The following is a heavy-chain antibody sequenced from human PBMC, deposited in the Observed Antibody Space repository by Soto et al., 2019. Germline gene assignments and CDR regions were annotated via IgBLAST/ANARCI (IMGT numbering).Heavy chain of an antibody. V-gene: IGHV4-4*07. CDR2: IFPNGVA. CDR3: AREGSHSAYNFAIGIQLWAFDR. Sequence: WLTLPFTCTVCRGYVNTCRRSWVRQPAGKGLEWIGPIFPNGVAGYSPSLLRRVCVSVDTCRHQISLILPSVTAADMAVYYCAREGSHSAYNFAIGIQLWAFDRWGQGLPVTVSS. D-gene: IGHD1-1*01. CDR1: RGYVNTCR. J-gene: IGHJ5*02.